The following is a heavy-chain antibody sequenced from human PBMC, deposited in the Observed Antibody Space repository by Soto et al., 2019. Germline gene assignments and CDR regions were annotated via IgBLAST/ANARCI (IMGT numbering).Heavy chain of an antibody. CDR3: ARDRQQQLNPDAFDI. CDR2: ISSSSSYI. J-gene: IGHJ3*02. V-gene: IGHV3-21*01. Sequence: GGSLRLSCAASGFTFSSYSMNWVRQAPGKGLEWVSSISSSSSYIYYADSVKGRFTISRDNAKNSLYLQMNSLRAEDTAVYYCARDRQQQLNPDAFDIWGQGTMVTVSS. D-gene: IGHD6-13*01. CDR1: GFTFSSYS.